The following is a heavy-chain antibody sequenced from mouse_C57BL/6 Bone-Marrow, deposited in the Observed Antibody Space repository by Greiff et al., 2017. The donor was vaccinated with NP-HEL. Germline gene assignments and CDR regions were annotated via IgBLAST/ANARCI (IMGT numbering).Heavy chain of an antibody. Sequence: EVKLVESGGGLVKPGGSLKLSCAASGFTFSSYAMSWVRQTPEKRLEWVAAISDGGSYTYYPDNVKGRFTISRDNAKNNLYLQMSHLKSEDTAMYYCARGTGRVYAMDYWGQGTSVTVSS. D-gene: IGHD4-1*01. CDR3: ARGTGRVYAMDY. CDR1: GFTFSSYA. V-gene: IGHV5-4*03. CDR2: ISDGGSYT. J-gene: IGHJ4*01.